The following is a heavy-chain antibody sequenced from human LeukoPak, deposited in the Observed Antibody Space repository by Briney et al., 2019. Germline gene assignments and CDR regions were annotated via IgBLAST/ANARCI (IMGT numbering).Heavy chain of an antibody. CDR3: TTDPRKDASDY. V-gene: IGHV3-15*04. J-gene: IGHJ4*02. Sequence: GGSLILSCAASGFTFSNAWMSWVRQAPGKGLEWVGLIESKTDGETTDYAAPVKGRFTISRDDSKNTLYLQMNSLKTEDTAVYYCTTDPRKDASDYWGQGTLVTVSS. CDR2: IESKTDGETT. D-gene: IGHD5-24*01. CDR1: GFTFSNAW.